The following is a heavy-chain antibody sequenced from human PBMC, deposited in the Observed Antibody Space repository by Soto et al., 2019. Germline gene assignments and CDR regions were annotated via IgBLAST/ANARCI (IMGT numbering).Heavy chain of an antibody. CDR2: IWYDGSNK. V-gene: IGHV3-33*01. D-gene: IGHD6-25*01. J-gene: IGHJ4*02. CDR3: ASEQRRGLTNLDY. CDR1: GFTFSSYG. Sequence: QVQLVESGGGVVQPGRSLRLSCAASGFTFSSYGMHWVRQAPGKGLEWVAVIWYDGSNKYYADSVKGRFTISRDNSKNTLYLQMNSLRAEDMAVYYCASEQRRGLTNLDYWGQGTLVTVSS.